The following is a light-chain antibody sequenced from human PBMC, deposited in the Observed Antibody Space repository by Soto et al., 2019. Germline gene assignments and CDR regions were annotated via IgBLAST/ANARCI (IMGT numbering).Light chain of an antibody. CDR2: GAS. V-gene: IGKV1-5*01. J-gene: IGKJ1*01. Sequence: DIQMTQSPSLVSASVGERVTITCRASQSVSTWLAWYQQRPGSAPQRLVHGASYLASGVSSRFSGSGSGRQFTLTISSLQSEDVATYICQQYQSYTPTFGPGTKVEI. CDR3: QQYQSYTPT. CDR1: QSVSTW.